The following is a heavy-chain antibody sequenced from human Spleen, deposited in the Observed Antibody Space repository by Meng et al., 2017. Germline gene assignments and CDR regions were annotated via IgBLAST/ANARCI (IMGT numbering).Heavy chain of an antibody. J-gene: IGHJ4*02. V-gene: IGHV4-34*01. D-gene: IGHD4-11*01. Sequence: QVQLQQWGAGLFKPSETLSLTFVVSGGSFSDYYWSGIRQPPGKGLEWIGEINHSGSTNYNPSLESRATISVDTSQNNLSLKLSSVTAADSAVYYCARGPTTMAHDFDYWGQGTLVTVSS. CDR1: GGSFSDYY. CDR3: ARGPTTMAHDFDY. CDR2: INHSGST.